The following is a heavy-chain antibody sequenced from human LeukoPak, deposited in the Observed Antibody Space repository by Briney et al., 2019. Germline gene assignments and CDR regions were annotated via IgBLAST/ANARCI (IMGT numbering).Heavy chain of an antibody. CDR3: ARSPIGSYGHFDY. D-gene: IGHD5-18*01. J-gene: IGHJ4*02. CDR1: GGSFSGYY. CDR2: ISYDGSNK. Sequence: LSLTCAVYGGSFSGYYWSWIRQPPGKGLEWVAVISYDGSNKYYADSVKGRFTISRDNSKNTLYLQMNSLRAEDTAVYYCARSPIGSYGHFDYWGQGTLVTVSS. V-gene: IGHV3-30*03.